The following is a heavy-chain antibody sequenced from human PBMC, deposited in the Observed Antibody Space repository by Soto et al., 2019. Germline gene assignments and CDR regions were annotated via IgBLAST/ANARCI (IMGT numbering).Heavy chain of an antibody. D-gene: IGHD2-2*01. CDR1: GFTFSSYA. Sequence: EVQLLESGGGLVQPGGSLRLSCAASGFTFSSYAMSWVRQAPGKGLEWVSAISGSGGSTYYADSVKGRFTISRDNSKNTLYRQMNSLRAEDTAVYYCAKVRVGCSSTSCYGFDYWGQGTLVTVSS. J-gene: IGHJ4*02. CDR3: AKVRVGCSSTSCYGFDY. V-gene: IGHV3-23*01. CDR2: ISGSGGST.